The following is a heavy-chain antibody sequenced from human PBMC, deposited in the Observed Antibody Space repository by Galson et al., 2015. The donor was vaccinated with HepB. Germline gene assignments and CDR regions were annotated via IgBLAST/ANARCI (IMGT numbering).Heavy chain of an antibody. CDR1: GFTFSSNW. V-gene: IGHV3-7*03. D-gene: IGHD6-19*01. CDR2: IKLDGSEK. CDR3: ARFSRGGWSNYYDSGMDV. Sequence: SLRLSCAASGFTFSSNWMSWGRQAPGKGLEWVANIKLDGSEKYYVDSVKGRFTNSRDNAKNSLYLQMNSLSAEDTAVYFCARFSRGGWSNYYDSGMDVWGQGTTVTVSS. J-gene: IGHJ6*02.